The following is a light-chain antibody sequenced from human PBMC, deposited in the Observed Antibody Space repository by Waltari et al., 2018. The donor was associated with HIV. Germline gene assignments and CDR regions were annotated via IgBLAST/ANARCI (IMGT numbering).Light chain of an antibody. CDR2: GVD. CDR1: RLAIGLNDF. J-gene: IGLJ3*02. V-gene: IGLV2-14*01. Sequence: QSALTQPASMPGSPGQSTTLPCPGSRLAIGLNDFVSWYKHLPNTAPQLIIYGVDRRPPGITSRFSASKSGDVASLTISGLQAEDEADYYCTSHTLTRVLVFGGGTRLTVL. CDR3: TSHTLTRVLV.